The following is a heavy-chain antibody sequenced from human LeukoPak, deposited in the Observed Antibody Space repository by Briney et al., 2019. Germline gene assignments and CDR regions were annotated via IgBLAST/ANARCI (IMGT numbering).Heavy chain of an antibody. Sequence: SETLPLTCTVSGGSISSYYWSWIRQPPGKGLEWIGYIYTSGSTNYNPSLKSRVTISVDTSRNQFSLKLSSVTAADTAVYYCARHGGVPAAFGAFDIWGQGTMVTVSS. D-gene: IGHD2-2*01. CDR1: GGSISSYY. CDR2: IYTSGST. V-gene: IGHV4-4*09. J-gene: IGHJ3*02. CDR3: ARHGGVPAAFGAFDI.